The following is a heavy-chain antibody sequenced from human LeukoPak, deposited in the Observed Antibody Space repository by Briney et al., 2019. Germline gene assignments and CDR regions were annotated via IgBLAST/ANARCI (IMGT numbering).Heavy chain of an antibody. CDR3: VATVTTTPFDN. D-gene: IGHD4-17*01. CDR1: GFTFDDYA. CDR2: IYSGGST. Sequence: GGSLRLSCAASGFTFDDYAMNWVRQAPGKGLEWVSVIYSGGSTYYADSVKGRFTISRDNSKNTLYLQMNSLRAEDTAVYYCVATVTTTPFDNWGQGTLVTVSS. V-gene: IGHV3-66*01. J-gene: IGHJ4*02.